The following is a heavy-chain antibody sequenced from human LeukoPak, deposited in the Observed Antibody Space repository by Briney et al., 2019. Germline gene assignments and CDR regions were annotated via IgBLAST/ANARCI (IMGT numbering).Heavy chain of an antibody. CDR2: ISSSSSYI. CDR1: GFTFSSYS. J-gene: IGHJ4*02. D-gene: IGHD2-2*01. Sequence: GGSLRLSCAASGFTFSSYSMNWVRQAPGKGLEWVSSISSSSSYIYYADSVKGRFTISRDNAKNSLYLQMNGLRAEDTAVYYCARGQIVVVPAAKEGHGFDYWGQGTLVTVSS. V-gene: IGHV3-21*01. CDR3: ARGQIVVVPAAKEGHGFDY.